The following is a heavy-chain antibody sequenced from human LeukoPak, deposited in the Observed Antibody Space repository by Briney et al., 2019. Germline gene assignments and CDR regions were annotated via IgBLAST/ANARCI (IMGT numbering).Heavy chain of an antibody. D-gene: IGHD7-27*01. V-gene: IGHV3-23*01. CDR2: ISPRGGGT. Sequence: GGSLRLSCAASGFTFSNYGMNWVRQAPGKGLEWLSGISPRGGGTYYADSVKGRFTISRDDSQSTLSLQMNSLRVEDTAVYYCARDLAWGAFDYWGQGTLVSVSS. CDR3: ARDLAWGAFDY. J-gene: IGHJ4*02. CDR1: GFTFSNYG.